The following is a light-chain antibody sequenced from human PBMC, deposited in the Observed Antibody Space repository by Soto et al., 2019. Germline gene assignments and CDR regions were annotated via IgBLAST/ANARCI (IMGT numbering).Light chain of an antibody. V-gene: IGKV3-20*01. Sequence: EIVLTQSPGTLSLSPGERATLSCRASQSVSSSYLAWYQQKPGQAPRLLIYGASSRATGIPDRFSGSGSGTDFTLTISRLEPEDFAVYYCKLTRTFGQGTKVDIK. CDR3: KLTRT. J-gene: IGKJ1*01. CDR1: QSVSSSY. CDR2: GAS.